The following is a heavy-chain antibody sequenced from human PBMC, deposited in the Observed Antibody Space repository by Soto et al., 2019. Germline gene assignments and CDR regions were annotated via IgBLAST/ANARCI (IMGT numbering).Heavy chain of an antibody. V-gene: IGHV4-30-2*01. CDR2: IYPSGRT. Sequence: TWVRQKPGKGLEWIRYIYPSGRTYYRSYLKSRVNISEDRSKNQFSLQMTSVTAADTAVYYCASGNDYGAVAFDYLGQGLVVPVSS. D-gene: IGHD4-17*01. J-gene: IGHJ4*02. CDR3: ASGNDYGAVAFDY.